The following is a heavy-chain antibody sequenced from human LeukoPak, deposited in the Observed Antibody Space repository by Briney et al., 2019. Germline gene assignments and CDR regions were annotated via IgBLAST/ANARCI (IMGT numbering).Heavy chain of an antibody. CDR1: GYTLTELS. D-gene: IGHD3-22*01. J-gene: IGHJ4*02. Sequence: ASVKVSCKVSGYTLTELSMHWVRQAPGKGLEWMGGFDPEDGETIYAQKFQGRVTMTEDTSTGTAYMELSSLRSEDTAVYYCATVAYDSSGWYYFDYWGQGTLVTVSS. CDR3: ATVAYDSSGWYYFDY. V-gene: IGHV1-24*01. CDR2: FDPEDGET.